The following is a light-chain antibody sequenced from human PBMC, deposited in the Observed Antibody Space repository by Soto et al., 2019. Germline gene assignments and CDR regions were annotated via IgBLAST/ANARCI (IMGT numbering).Light chain of an antibody. V-gene: IGKV1-9*01. Sequence: IQLTQSPSSLSASVGDRVTITCRASQDISIYLAWYQQEPGKAPKLLIYAASTLQSGVPLRFSGSGSGTDFTLSISSLQPEDFATYYCQQVNAYPSTFGGGTKVEIK. CDR1: QDISIY. J-gene: IGKJ4*01. CDR3: QQVNAYPST. CDR2: AAS.